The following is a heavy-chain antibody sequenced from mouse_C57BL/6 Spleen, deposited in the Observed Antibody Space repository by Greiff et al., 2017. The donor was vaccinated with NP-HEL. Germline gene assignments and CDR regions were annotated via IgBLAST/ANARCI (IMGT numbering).Heavy chain of an antibody. V-gene: IGHV1-39*01. D-gene: IGHD1-1*01. CDR3: AGMGYYGSEGYAMDY. CDR1: GYSFTDYN. CDR2: INPNYGTT. J-gene: IGHJ4*01. Sequence: EVKLQESGPELVKPGASVKISCKASGYSFTDYNMNWVKQSNGKSLEWIGVINPNYGTTSYNQKFKGKATLTVDQSSSTAYMQLNSLTSEDSAVYYCAGMGYYGSEGYAMDYWGQGTSVTVSS.